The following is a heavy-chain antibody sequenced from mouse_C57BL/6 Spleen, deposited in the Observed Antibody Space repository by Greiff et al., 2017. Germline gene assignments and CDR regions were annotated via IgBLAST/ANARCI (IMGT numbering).Heavy chain of an antibody. CDR1: GFTFSSYA. J-gene: IGHJ4*01. V-gene: IGHV5-4*01. CDR2: ISDGGSYT. D-gene: IGHD1-1*02. CDR3: ARDRDYDSYAMDY. Sequence: DVKLVESGGGLVKPGGSLKLSCAASGFTFSSYAMSWVRQTPEKRLEWVATISDGGSYTYYPDNVKGRFTISRDNAKNNLYLQMSHLKSEDTAMYYCARDRDYDSYAMDYWGQGTSVTVSS.